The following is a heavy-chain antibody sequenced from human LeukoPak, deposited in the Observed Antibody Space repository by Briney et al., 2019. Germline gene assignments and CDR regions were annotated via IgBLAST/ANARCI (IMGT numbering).Heavy chain of an antibody. J-gene: IGHJ2*01. CDR3: ARGPVAGMRWYFDL. Sequence: SGGSLRLSCAASGFTFSNYAMYWVRQAPGKGLEYVSSITSNGGSTDYANSVKGRFTISRDNSKNTLYLQMGSLRAEDMAVYYCARGPVAGMRWYFDLWGRGTLVAVSS. V-gene: IGHV3-64*01. CDR1: GFTFSNYA. D-gene: IGHD6-19*01. CDR2: ITSNGGST.